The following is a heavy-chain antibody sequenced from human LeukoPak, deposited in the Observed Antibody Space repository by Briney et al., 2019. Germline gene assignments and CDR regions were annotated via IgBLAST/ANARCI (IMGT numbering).Heavy chain of an antibody. Sequence: PGGSLRLSCAASGFTVSSNYMSWVRQAPGKGLEWVSVIYSGGSTYYADSVKGRFTIPRDNSKNTLYLQMNSLRAEDTAVYYCARGYDYVWGSYRSDYWGQGTLVTVSS. D-gene: IGHD3-16*02. J-gene: IGHJ4*02. V-gene: IGHV3-66*01. CDR3: ARGYDYVWGSYRSDY. CDR1: GFTVSSNY. CDR2: IYSGGST.